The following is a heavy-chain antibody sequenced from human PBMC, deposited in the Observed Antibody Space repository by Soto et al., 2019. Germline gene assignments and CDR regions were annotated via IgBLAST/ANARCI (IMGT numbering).Heavy chain of an antibody. J-gene: IGHJ4*02. CDR2: ISSSSSTI. Sequence: GGSLRLSCAASGFTFSSYSMNWVRQAPGKGLEWVSYISSSSSTIYYADSVKGRFTISRDNAKNSLYLQMNSLRAEDTAVYYCARDSALNYGDYVVYFDYWGQGTLVTVSS. CDR1: GFTFSSYS. CDR3: ARDSALNYGDYVVYFDY. V-gene: IGHV3-48*01. D-gene: IGHD4-17*01.